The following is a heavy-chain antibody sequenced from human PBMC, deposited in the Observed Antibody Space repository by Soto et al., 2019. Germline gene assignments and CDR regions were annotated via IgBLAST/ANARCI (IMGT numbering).Heavy chain of an antibody. Sequence: PGLPIRLPCAAAGLTFSNYGIHRIRQTHGKGLGWVAVIWYDGSNKYYADSVKGRFTISRDNSKNTLYLQMNSLRAEDTAVYYCARDLGMYSSGCSDYWGQGTLVTVSS. V-gene: IGHV3-33*08. CDR1: GLTFSNYG. D-gene: IGHD6-19*01. CDR3: ARDLGMYSSGCSDY. J-gene: IGHJ4*02. CDR2: IWYDGSNK.